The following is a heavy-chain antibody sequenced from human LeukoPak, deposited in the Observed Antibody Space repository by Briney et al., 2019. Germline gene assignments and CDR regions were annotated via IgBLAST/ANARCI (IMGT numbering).Heavy chain of an antibody. CDR3: AREVDTCFDY. J-gene: IGHJ4*02. CDR1: GFTFSSYS. V-gene: IGHV3-21*01. Sequence: GGSLRLSCAASGFTFSSYSMNWVRQAPGKGLEWVSSISSSRSYIYYADSVKGRFTISRDNAKNSLYLQMNSLRAEDTAVYYCAREVDTCFDYWGQGTLVTVSS. D-gene: IGHD5-18*01. CDR2: ISSSRSYI.